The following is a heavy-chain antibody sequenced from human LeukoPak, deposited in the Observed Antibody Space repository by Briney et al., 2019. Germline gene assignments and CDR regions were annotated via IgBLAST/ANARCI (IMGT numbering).Heavy chain of an antibody. CDR2: IYYSGTT. J-gene: IGHJ4*02. CDR3: ARVYCSGGSCYVDY. CDR1: GGSVSSGGYH. Sequence: SQTLSLTCTVSGGSVSSGGYHWSWIRQHPGKGLEWIGHIYYSGTTYYNPSLKRRVTISIDTSKKQFSLKLSSVTAADTAVYYCARVYCSGGSCYVDYWGQGTLVTVSS. D-gene: IGHD2-15*01. V-gene: IGHV4-31*03.